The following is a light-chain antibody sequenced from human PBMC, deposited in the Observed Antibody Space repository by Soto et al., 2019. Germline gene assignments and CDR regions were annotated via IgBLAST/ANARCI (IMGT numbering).Light chain of an antibody. J-gene: IGKJ1*01. V-gene: IGKV1-9*01. CDR2: DSS. Sequence: IQLTQSPSSLSASVGDRVTVTCRASQGIGTYLVWYQQKSGKAPTVLIYDSSTLQTGVPSRFSGSGSGTDSTLTIRRLEPEDFAVYYCQQYGSSGTCGQGTKVDIK. CDR1: QGIGTY. CDR3: QQYGSSGT.